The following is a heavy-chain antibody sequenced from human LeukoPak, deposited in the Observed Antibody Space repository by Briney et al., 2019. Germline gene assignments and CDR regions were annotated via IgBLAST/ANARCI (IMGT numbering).Heavy chain of an antibody. J-gene: IGHJ5*02. D-gene: IGHD3-22*01. V-gene: IGHV4-39*01. CDR3: ASPYYYDSSGPINH. CDR2: IYYSGST. CDR1: GGSISSSSYY. Sequence: SETLSLTCTVSGGSISSSSYYWGWIRQPPGKGLEWIGSIYYSGSTYYNPSLKSRVTISVDTSKNQFSLKLSSVTAADTAVYYCASPYYYDSSGPINHWGQGTLVTVSS.